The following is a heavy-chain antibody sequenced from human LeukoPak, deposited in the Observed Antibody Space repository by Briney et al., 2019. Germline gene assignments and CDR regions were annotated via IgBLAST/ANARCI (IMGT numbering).Heavy chain of an antibody. D-gene: IGHD3-3*01. CDR2: ISSSGSTI. CDR3: ARGRTFFGVVIGFSVYFDY. J-gene: IGHJ4*02. CDR1: GFTFSDYY. Sequence: GGSLRLSCAASGFTFSDYYMSWIRQAPGKGLGWVSYISSSGSTIYYADSVKGRFTISRDNAKNSLYLQMNSLRAEDTAVYYCARGRTFFGVVIGFSVYFDYWGQGTLVTVSS. V-gene: IGHV3-11*01.